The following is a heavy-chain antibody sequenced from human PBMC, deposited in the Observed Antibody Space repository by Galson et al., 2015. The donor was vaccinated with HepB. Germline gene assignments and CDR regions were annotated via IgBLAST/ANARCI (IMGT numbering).Heavy chain of an antibody. J-gene: IGHJ4*02. CDR1: GFSFSSYS. CDR2: ISTAGGAI. D-gene: IGHD6-19*01. CDR3: ARDPGYSTGWYVVGDY. V-gene: IGHV3-48*03. Sequence: SLRLSCAVPGFSFSSYSMNWVRQVPGKGLEWVSYISTAGGAIHYADSVKGRFTISRDNAKNSLYLQMDSLRADDTAIYYCARDPGYSTGWYVVGDYWGQGTLVTVSS.